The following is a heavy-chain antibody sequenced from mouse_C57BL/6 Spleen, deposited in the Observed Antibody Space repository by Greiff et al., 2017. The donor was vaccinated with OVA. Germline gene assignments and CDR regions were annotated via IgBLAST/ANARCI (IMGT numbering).Heavy chain of an antibody. CDR2: IYPGDGDT. CDR1: GYAFSSSW. J-gene: IGHJ4*01. Sequence: QVQLQQSGPELVKPGASVKISCKASGYAFSSSWMNWVKQRPGKGLEWIGRIYPGDGDTNYNGKFKGKATLTADKSSSTAYMQLSSLTSEDSAVYFCARELRRGGYAMDYWGQGTSVTVSS. V-gene: IGHV1-82*01. D-gene: IGHD2-4*01. CDR3: ARELRRGGYAMDY.